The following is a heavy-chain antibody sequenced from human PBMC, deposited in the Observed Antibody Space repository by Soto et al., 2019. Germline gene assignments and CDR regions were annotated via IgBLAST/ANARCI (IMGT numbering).Heavy chain of an antibody. J-gene: IGHJ4*02. CDR1: GFTFSSYA. CDR3: AKGGSGRYFDY. CDR2: ISYSGVST. Sequence: EVQLVESGGGLVQPGGSLRLSCAASGFTFSSYAMSWVRQAPGKGLEWVSSISYSGVSTYYADSVKGRFTISRDNSKNTLYLQMNSLRAEDTAVDYCAKGGSGRYFDYWGQGTLVPVSS. V-gene: IGHV3-23*04. D-gene: IGHD6-19*01.